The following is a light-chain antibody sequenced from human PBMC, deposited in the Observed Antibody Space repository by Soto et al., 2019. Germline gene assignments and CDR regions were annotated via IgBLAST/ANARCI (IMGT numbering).Light chain of an antibody. CDR1: QSISSNY. V-gene: IGKV3-20*01. J-gene: IGKJ4*01. Sequence: EIGLTQSPGTLSLSPGERATLSCRASQSISSNYLAWYQQKPGQAPRLLIHAASRRAYGIPDRFSGSGSGTDFTLTISRLEPQDFAVYYCQQYGSSPLTFGGGTKVEIK. CDR3: QQYGSSPLT. CDR2: AAS.